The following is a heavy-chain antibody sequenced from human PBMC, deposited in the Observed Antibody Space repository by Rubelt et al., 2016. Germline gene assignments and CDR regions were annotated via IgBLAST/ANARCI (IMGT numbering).Heavy chain of an antibody. J-gene: IGHJ3*02. V-gene: IGHV3-9*01. CDR2: ISWNSDTI. CDR1: GFTFDDYA. Sequence: EVQLVESGGGLVQPGRSLRLSCAASGFTFDDYAMHWVRQAPGKGLEWVSGISWNSDTIGYADSVMGRFTISRDNAKNSLYLQMNSLRDEDTALYYCGRSSSRWYEGDCDIWGQGKMVNVSS. CDR3: GRSSSRWYEGDCDI. D-gene: IGHD6-13*01.